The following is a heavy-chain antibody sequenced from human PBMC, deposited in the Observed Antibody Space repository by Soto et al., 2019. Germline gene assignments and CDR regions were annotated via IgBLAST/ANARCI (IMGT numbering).Heavy chain of an antibody. D-gene: IGHD3-10*01. CDR2: INHSGST. CDR1: CGSFSGYY. Sequence: SETLSLTCAVYCGSFSGYYWSWIRQPPGKGLEWIGEINHSGSTNYNPSLKSRVTISVDTSKNQFSLKLSSVTAADTAVYYCARGLVRGVPDAFYIWGQGTMVTVSS. V-gene: IGHV4-34*01. J-gene: IGHJ3*02. CDR3: ARGLVRGVPDAFYI.